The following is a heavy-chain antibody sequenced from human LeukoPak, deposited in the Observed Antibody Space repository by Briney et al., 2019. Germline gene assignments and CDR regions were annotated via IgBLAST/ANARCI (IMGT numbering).Heavy chain of an antibody. Sequence: GESLKISCKASGYSFTSYWIGWVRQMPGKGLEWMGIIDPSDSETRYTPSFQGQVTISADKSLSTAYLQWNSLKASDTAMYYCARQTAMGRSGDYWGQGTLVTVSS. CDR3: ARQTAMGRSGDY. CDR1: GYSFTSYW. J-gene: IGHJ4*02. D-gene: IGHD5-18*01. CDR2: IDPSDSET. V-gene: IGHV5-51*01.